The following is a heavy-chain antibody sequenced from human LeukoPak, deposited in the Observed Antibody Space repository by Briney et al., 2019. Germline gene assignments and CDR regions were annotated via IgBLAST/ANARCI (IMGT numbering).Heavy chain of an antibody. D-gene: IGHD2-2*01. CDR2: IKQDGSEK. V-gene: IGHV3-7*04. Sequence: GGSLRLSCAASGFTLISAWLSWGRQTPGKGRGGVGNIKQDGSEKYYVDSVKGRFTISRDNAKNSLYLQLNSLRDEDTAVYYCARDVRVRTSDYWGQGTMVTVSS. CDR1: GFTLISAW. J-gene: IGHJ4*02. CDR3: ARDVRVRTSDY.